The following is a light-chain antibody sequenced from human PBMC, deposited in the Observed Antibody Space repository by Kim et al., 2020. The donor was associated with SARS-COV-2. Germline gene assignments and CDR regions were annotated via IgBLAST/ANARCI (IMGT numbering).Light chain of an antibody. CDR1: ESITTY. J-gene: IGKJ4*01. V-gene: IGKV1-39*01. Sequence: ASVGDRVTITCRASESITTYLNWYQKKPGKAPKLLIYGASTLQGGVPSRFSGSGYGTDFSLTVSSLQPEDFGTYYCQESYDTPITFGGGTKVDIK. CDR2: GAS. CDR3: QESYDTPIT.